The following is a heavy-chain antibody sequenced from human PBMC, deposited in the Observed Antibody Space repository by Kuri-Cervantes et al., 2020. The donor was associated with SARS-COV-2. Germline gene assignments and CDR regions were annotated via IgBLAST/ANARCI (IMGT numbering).Heavy chain of an antibody. V-gene: IGHV3-23*01. J-gene: IGHJ4*02. Sequence: GESLKISCAASEFTFSDYAMSWVRQAPGRGLEWVSAISGTGGTTYYADSVKGRFTISRDNSNNNLFPLMSSLRVEDSAVYFCAKAPSRGGSPFYFDYWGQGTLVTVSS. CDR2: ISGTGGTT. CDR1: EFTFSDYA. CDR3: AKAPSRGGSPFYFDY. D-gene: IGHD6-25*01.